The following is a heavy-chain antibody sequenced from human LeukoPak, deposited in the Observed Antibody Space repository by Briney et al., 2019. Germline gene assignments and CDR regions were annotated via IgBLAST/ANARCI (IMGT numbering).Heavy chain of an antibody. D-gene: IGHD3-3*01. J-gene: IGHJ4*02. CDR1: GGSISSYY. CDR2: IYYSGST. CDR3: ARGGPPYDFWSGYYHRCYFDY. V-gene: IGHV4-59*01. Sequence: SETLSLTCTVSGGSISSYYWSWIRQPPGKGLEWIGYIYYSGSTNYNPSLKSRVTISVDTSKNQFSLKLSSVTAADTAVYYCARGGPPYDFWSGYYHRCYFDYWGQGTLVTVSS.